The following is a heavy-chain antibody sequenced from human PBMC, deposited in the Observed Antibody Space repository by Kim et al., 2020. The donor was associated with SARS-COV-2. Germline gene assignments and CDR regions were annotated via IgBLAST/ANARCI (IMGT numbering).Heavy chain of an antibody. CDR2: VSSSGDTI. Sequence: GGSLRLSCAASGFTFSDSYMNWIRQAPGKGLEWVSYVSSSGDTINYADSVKGRFTISRDNAKNSLYLQMNSLRAEDTAVYYCARGGRYIYGPLAYWGQGTLVTVSS. J-gene: IGHJ4*02. V-gene: IGHV3-11*01. CDR3: ARGGRYIYGPLAY. CDR1: GFTFSDSY. D-gene: IGHD3-16*01.